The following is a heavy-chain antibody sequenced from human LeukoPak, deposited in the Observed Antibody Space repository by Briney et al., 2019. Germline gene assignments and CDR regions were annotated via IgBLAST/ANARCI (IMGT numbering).Heavy chain of an antibody. CDR3: ARDRARGYSSGWYLVERPHDAFDI. D-gene: IGHD6-19*01. CDR1: GFTFSSYG. CDR2: IWYDGSNK. J-gene: IGHJ3*02. V-gene: IGHV3-33*01. Sequence: GTSLRLSCAASGFTFSSYGMHWVRQAPGKGLEWVAVIWYDGSNKYYADSVKGRFTISRDNSKNTLYLQMKGLRAEDTAVYYCARDRARGYSSGWYLVERPHDAFDIWGQGTMVTVSS.